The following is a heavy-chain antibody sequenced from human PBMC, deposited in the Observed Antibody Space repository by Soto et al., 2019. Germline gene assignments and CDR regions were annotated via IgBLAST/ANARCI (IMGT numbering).Heavy chain of an antibody. J-gene: IGHJ4*02. CDR1: GYTFTSYW. V-gene: IGHV5-51*01. CDR2: TYPSHSYI. D-gene: IGHD2-15*01. Sequence: GEALKICCNGAGYTFTSYWIGWVREMPGAGMECMGVTYPSHSYIRYSPSSQGKVTISADKSITTAYLQWSSLKAADTAMYYCVRSGTSSGRFSDYWGQGTLVTVSS. CDR3: VRSGTSSGRFSDY.